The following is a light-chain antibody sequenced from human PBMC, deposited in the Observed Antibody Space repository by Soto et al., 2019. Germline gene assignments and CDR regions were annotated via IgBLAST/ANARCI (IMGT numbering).Light chain of an antibody. Sequence: AIQMTQSPSSQSESVGDRVTITCRASQAIRNDLGWYQQKPGKAPKLLIYAASSLQSGVPSRFSGSGSGTDFTLTISSLQAEDFATYYCLQDYNYPPTFGQGTRLEIK. V-gene: IGKV1-6*02. CDR3: LQDYNYPPT. J-gene: IGKJ5*01. CDR2: AAS. CDR1: QAIRND.